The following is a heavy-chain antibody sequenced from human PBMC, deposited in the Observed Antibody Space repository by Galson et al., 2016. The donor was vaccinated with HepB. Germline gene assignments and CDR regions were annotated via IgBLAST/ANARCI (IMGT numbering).Heavy chain of an antibody. V-gene: IGHV2-5*02. D-gene: IGHD3-22*01. J-gene: IGHJ2*01. CDR1: GFSLSTSGVG. CDR3: AHRLKYSDSSGSSYWYFDP. Sequence: PALVKPTQTLTLTCTFSGFSLSTSGVGVGWIRQPPGKALEWLALIYWDDDKRYSPSLKSRLTITKDTSKNQVVLTVTNMDPVDTATYYCAHRLKYSDSSGSSYWYFDPWGRGTLVTVSS. CDR2: IYWDDDK.